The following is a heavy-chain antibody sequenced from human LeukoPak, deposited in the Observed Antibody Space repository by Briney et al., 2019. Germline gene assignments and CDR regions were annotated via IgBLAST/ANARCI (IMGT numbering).Heavy chain of an antibody. V-gene: IGHV3-53*01. J-gene: IGHJ4*02. CDR3: ARTKYGDYPFDY. CDR1: GFTVSSNY. D-gene: IGHD4-17*01. Sequence: GGSLRLSCAASGFTVSSNYMSWVRQAPGKGLEWVSVIYSGGSTYYADSVKGRFTISRDNSKNTLYLQMNSLRAEDTAVYYCARTKYGDYPFDYWGQGTLVTVSS. CDR2: IYSGGST.